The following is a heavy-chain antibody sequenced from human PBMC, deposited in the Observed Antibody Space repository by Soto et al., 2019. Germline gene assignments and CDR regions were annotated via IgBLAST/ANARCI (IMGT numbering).Heavy chain of an antibody. CDR1: GFTFSSYS. CDR3: ARSPVGDAFNV. J-gene: IGHJ3*01. CDR2: VSSGSNYI. Sequence: EVQLVESGGGLVKPGGSLRLSCAASGFTFSSYSMNWVRQAPGKGLEGVSSVSSGSNYIFYATSVKGRFTISRDNTKNSLFLQMNSLTAEDPAVYYCARSPVGDAFNVWGQGTVVTVSS. V-gene: IGHV3-21*01.